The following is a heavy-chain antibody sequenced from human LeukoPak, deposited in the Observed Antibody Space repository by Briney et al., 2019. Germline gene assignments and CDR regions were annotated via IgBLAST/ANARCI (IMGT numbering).Heavy chain of an antibody. J-gene: IGHJ3*02. V-gene: IGHV1-46*01. CDR3: ARVVGDTAAFDI. CDR2: INPSGGST. Sequence: ASVKVSCKASGYTFTGYYMHWVRQAPGQGLEWMGIINPSGGSTSYAQKFQGRVTMTRDMSTSTVYMELSSLRSEDTAVYYCARVVGDTAAFDIWGQGTMVTVSS. D-gene: IGHD2-15*01. CDR1: GYTFTGYY.